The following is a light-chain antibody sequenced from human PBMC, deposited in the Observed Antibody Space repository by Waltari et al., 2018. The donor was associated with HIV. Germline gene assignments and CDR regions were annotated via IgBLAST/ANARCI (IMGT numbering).Light chain of an antibody. Sequence: HSALTQPASVSASPGQSITISCTGSSTDLGFHNLVSWYQPHPVKAPHLIIYEVHSRPSGVPDRFSGSKSGNTASLTISMLQADDEADYYCSSYVNTDTLIFGGGTKLTVL. J-gene: IGLJ2*01. CDR3: SSYVNTDTLI. CDR1: STDLGFHNL. V-gene: IGLV2-14*01. CDR2: EVH.